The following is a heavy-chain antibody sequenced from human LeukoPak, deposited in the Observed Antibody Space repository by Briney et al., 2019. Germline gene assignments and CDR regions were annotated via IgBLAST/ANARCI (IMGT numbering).Heavy chain of an antibody. J-gene: IGHJ3*01. CDR2: SYSGGST. CDR3: ARGELFRGSYQVAAFDL. D-gene: IGHD1-26*01. CDR1: GFTVTNNY. Sequence: PGGSLRLSCAVSGFTVTNNYMIWVRQAPGKGLECVSISYSGGSTFYAVSVKGRFTISRDNPKNMVYLQMDSLRVADTAVYYCARGELFRGSYQVAAFDLWGQGTVVVVSS. V-gene: IGHV3-53*01.